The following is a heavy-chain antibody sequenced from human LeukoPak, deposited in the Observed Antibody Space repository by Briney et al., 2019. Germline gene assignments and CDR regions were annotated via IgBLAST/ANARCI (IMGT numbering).Heavy chain of an antibody. Sequence: AASVKVSCKASGYTFTSYAMHWVRQAPGQRLEWMGWINAGNGNTKYSQKFQGRVTITRDTSASTAYMELSSLRSEDTAVYYCARGGGYSYGLYYYYGMDVWGKGTTVTVSS. D-gene: IGHD5-18*01. CDR2: INAGNGNT. V-gene: IGHV1-3*01. CDR1: GYTFTSYA. CDR3: ARGGGYSYGLYYYYGMDV. J-gene: IGHJ6*04.